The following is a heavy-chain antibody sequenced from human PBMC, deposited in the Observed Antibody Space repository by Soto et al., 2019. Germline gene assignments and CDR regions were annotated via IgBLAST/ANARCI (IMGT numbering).Heavy chain of an antibody. CDR2: IYHTEST. CDR3: AIYGYRYSARFFVF. J-gene: IGHJ1*01. Sequence: PSETLSLTCAVSGDSSRRGSYYCGWVRQPPGKGLEWIGSIYHTESTYYNPSLKSRVTMSVDTSKNQLSLKLSSMTAADTAVYFCAIYGYRYSARFFVFWGPGPLVTGFS. V-gene: IGHV4-38-2*01. CDR1: GDSSRRGSYY. D-gene: IGHD5-12*01.